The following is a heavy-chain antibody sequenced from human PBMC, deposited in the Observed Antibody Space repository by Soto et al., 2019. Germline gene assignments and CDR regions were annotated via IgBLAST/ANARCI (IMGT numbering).Heavy chain of an antibody. Sequence: QITLKESGPTLVNPTQTLTLTCTFSGFSLTTNGVGVGWIRQPPGKALGWLALIYWDDDKRYSPSLESRLTITKDTSKNQVVLTVTNMDPVDTATYGCAHTYCTTSTCYGIDFWGQGTLVTVSS. CDR3: AHTYCTTSTCYGIDF. CDR2: IYWDDDK. V-gene: IGHV2-5*02. CDR1: GFSLTTNGVG. D-gene: IGHD2-8*01. J-gene: IGHJ4*02.